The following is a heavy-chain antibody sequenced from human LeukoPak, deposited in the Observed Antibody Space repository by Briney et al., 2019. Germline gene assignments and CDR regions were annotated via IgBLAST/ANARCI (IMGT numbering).Heavy chain of an antibody. CDR1: GFAFSTYA. J-gene: IGHJ5*02. Sequence: GGSLRLSCAASGFAFSTYAMNWVRQAPGKGLEWVAVIWYDGSNKYYADSVKGRFTISRDNSKNTLYLQMNSLRAEDTAVYYCARGPRQGGYYISNWFDPWGQGTLVTVSS. CDR2: IWYDGSNK. V-gene: IGHV3-33*08. CDR3: ARGPRQGGYYISNWFDP. D-gene: IGHD3-22*01.